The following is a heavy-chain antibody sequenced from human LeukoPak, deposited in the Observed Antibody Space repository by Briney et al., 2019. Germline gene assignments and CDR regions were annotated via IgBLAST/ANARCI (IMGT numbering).Heavy chain of an antibody. V-gene: IGHV1-69*13. J-gene: IGHJ4*02. CDR2: IIPIFGTA. D-gene: IGHD5-18*01. Sequence: GASVKVSCKASGYTFTGYYMHWARQAPGQGLEWMGGIIPIFGTANYAQKFQGRVTITADESTSTAYMELSSLRSEDTAVYYCARVAVDTAAPFDYWGQGTLVTVSS. CDR1: GYTFTGYY. CDR3: ARVAVDTAAPFDY.